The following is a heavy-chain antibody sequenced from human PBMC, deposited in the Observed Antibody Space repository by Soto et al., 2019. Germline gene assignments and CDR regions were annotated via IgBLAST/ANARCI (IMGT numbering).Heavy chain of an antibody. D-gene: IGHD2-8*01. J-gene: IGHJ5*02. Sequence: EVQLLESGGDLVQPGGSLRLSCAASGFTFNNYAMTWVRQAPGKGLEWVSSVSGNGVITHYADSVKGRFTISRDNSKNMVYLQMNGLRAEDTAVYYCAKLGLMMYATYVDPWGQGTLVTVSS. CDR1: GFTFNNYA. V-gene: IGHV3-23*01. CDR2: VSGNGVIT. CDR3: AKLGLMMYATYVDP.